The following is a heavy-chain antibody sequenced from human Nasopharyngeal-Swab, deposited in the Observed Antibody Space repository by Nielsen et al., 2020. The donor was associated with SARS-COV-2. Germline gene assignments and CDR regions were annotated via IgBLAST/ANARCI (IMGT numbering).Heavy chain of an antibody. V-gene: IGHV4-39*01. D-gene: IGHD3-10*01. CDR2: IYYSGST. Sequence: SQTLSLTCTVSGASISSSSYYWGWIRQPPGKGLEWIGSIYYSGSTYYNPSLKSRVTISVDTSKNQFSLKLSSVTAADTAVYYCARHRGIYYYYYGMDVWGQGTTVTVSS. CDR3: ARHRGIYYYYYGMDV. CDR1: GASISSSSYY. J-gene: IGHJ6*02.